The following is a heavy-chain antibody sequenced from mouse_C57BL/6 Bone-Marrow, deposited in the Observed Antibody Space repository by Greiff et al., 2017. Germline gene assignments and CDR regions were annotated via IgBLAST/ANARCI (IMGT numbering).Heavy chain of an antibody. J-gene: IGHJ4*01. CDR3: ARECGYGSMVLLAMDY. CDR1: GYSFTDYN. V-gene: IGHV1-39*01. Sequence: VQLQQSGPELVKPGASVKISCKASGYSFTDYNMNWVKQSNGKSLEWIGVINPNYGTTSYNQKIKGKAILTVDQSSSTAYMQLNSLTSDDSAVYCCARECGYGSMVLLAMDYWSQGTSVTVSS. D-gene: IGHD1-1*01. CDR2: INPNYGTT.